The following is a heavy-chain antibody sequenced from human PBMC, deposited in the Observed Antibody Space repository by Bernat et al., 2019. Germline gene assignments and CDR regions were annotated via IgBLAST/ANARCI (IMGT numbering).Heavy chain of an antibody. Sequence: QLQLQESGPGLVKPSETLSLTCTVSGGSISSSSYYWGWIRQPPGKGLEWIGSIYYSGSTYYNPSLKSRVTISVDTSKNQFSLKLSSVTAADTAVYYCARADAGYSGYDSEKHHFDYWGQGTLVTVSS. CDR2: IYYSGST. CDR1: GGSISSSSYY. D-gene: IGHD5-12*01. CDR3: ARADAGYSGYDSEKHHFDY. V-gene: IGHV4-39*01. J-gene: IGHJ4*02.